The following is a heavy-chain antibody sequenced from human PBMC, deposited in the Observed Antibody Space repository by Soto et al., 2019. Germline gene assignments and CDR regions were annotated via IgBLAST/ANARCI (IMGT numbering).Heavy chain of an antibody. D-gene: IGHD3-10*01. Sequence: QVQLVKSGAEVKKPGSSVKVSCKASGGPFSSYAISWVRQAPGQGLEWMGGIIPIFGTANYAQKFKGRVTITADESTSRAYMEMSSLRSEDTAVYYCARNPRTYYYGSLSWDYGMDVWGQGTPVTVSS. CDR1: GGPFSSYA. V-gene: IGHV1-69*01. CDR3: ARNPRTYYYGSLSWDYGMDV. J-gene: IGHJ6*02. CDR2: IIPIFGTA.